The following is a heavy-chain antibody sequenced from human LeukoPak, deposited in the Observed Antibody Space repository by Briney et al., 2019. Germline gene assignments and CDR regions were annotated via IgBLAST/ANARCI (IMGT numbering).Heavy chain of an antibody. CDR3: ARESSSFFFDY. V-gene: IGHV1-18*01. CDR1: GYTFTSYG. D-gene: IGHD6-6*01. Sequence: ASVKVSCKASGYTFTSYGISWVRQAPGQGLEWMGWISAYNGSTNYAQKFQGRVTLTTDTSTSTAYMELRSLRSDDTAVYYCARESSSFFFDYWGQGTLVTVSS. J-gene: IGHJ4*02. CDR2: ISAYNGST.